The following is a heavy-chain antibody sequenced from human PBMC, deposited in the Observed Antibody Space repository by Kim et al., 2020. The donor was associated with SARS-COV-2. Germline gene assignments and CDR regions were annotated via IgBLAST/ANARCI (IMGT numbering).Heavy chain of an antibody. CDR2: IRSKADGGTT. D-gene: IGHD3-22*01. V-gene: IGHV3-49*04. CDR3: TRGLLTYYYDSSAYYYFDF. CDR1: GFTFGDYG. J-gene: IGHJ4*02. Sequence: GGSLRLSCTASGFTFGDYGMSWVRQAPGKGLEWVGFIRSKADGGTTEYAASVKGSFSISRDDSKSIAYLQMNSLKTEDTAVYYCTRGLLTYYYDSSAYYYFDFWGQGTLVTVSS.